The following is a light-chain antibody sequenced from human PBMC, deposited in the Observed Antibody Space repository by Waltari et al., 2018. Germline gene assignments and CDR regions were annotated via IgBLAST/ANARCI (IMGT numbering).Light chain of an antibody. V-gene: IGKV3-15*01. CDR3: QQYNNWRT. CDR1: QSISRN. Sequence: EILMTQSPPTLSVSPGERATPSCRASQSISRNLAWYQQKPGQAPRLLIYGASTRATGIPARFSGSGSGTEFTLTISSLQSEDFAVYYCQQYNNWRTFGQGTKLAIK. CDR2: GAS. J-gene: IGKJ2*01.